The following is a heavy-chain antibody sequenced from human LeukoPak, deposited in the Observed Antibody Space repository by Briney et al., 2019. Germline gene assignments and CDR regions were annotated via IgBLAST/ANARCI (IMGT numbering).Heavy chain of an antibody. D-gene: IGHD5-24*01. V-gene: IGHV4-34*01. CDR3: ASGPRWRIDY. CDR2: INHGGST. Sequence: SETLSLTCAVYGGSFSGDFWSWIRQSPGKGLEWIGEINHGGSTTYNPSLKSRVTISVDTSKNQFSLKLSSVTAADTAVYYCASGPRWRIDYWGQGTLVTVSS. CDR1: GGSFSGDF. J-gene: IGHJ4*02.